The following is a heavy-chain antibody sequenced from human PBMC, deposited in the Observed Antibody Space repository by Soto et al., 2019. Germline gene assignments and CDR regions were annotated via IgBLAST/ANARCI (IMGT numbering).Heavy chain of an antibody. J-gene: IGHJ5*02. D-gene: IGHD5-12*01. CDR2: IIPIFGTT. CDR3: AKDGGADGYFGNWLDP. Sequence: QVHLVQSGAEVKKPGSSVNVSCKASGGTFSNYAITWVRQAPGQGLEWVGRIIPIFGTTNGAQKFQGRVTITADESTTTAYMELSGLRSDDTAVYYCAKDGGADGYFGNWLDPWGQGTLVTVSS. CDR1: GGTFSNYA. V-gene: IGHV1-69*15.